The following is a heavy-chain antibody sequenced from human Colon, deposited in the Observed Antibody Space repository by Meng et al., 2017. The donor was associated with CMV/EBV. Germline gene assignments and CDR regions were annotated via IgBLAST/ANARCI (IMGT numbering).Heavy chain of an antibody. CDR1: GFTFSNYA. CDR3: ARASGKSSSWYSLFDY. V-gene: IGHV3-30*04. J-gene: IGHJ4*02. D-gene: IGHD6-13*01. CDR2: ISYDGRYI. Sequence: GESLKISCAASGFTFSNYAMHWVRQAPGKGLEWVAVISYDGRYIVYTDSVKGRFSISRDNSRNTLSLQMNSLRAEDTAVYYCARASGKSSSWYSLFDYWGQGTRVTVSS.